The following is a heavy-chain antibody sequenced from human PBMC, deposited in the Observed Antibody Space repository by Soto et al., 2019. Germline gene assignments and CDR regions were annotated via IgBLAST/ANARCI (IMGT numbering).Heavy chain of an antibody. Sequence: QVQLVESGGGVVQPGRSLRLSCAASGFTFSYHGMHWVRQAPGKGLEWVAVTWDDGNFKYYADSVKGRFTISRDNSNNTFDLHVHSLRVVATSMYYCVRGGCIGDRCQSHLEYWGQGALVTVSS. J-gene: IGHJ4*02. D-gene: IGHD2-15*01. CDR1: GFTFSYHG. CDR2: TWDDGNFK. CDR3: VRGGCIGDRCQSHLEY. V-gene: IGHV3-33*01.